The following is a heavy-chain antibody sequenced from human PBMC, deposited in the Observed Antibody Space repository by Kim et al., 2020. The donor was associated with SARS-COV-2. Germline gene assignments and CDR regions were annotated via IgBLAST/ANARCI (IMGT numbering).Heavy chain of an antibody. Sequence: GGSLRLSCAASGFIFSNYWMSWVRLAPGKGLEWVAQIKQDGSETYYVDSVKGRFTISRDNARNSLYPQMNSLRAEDTAVYYCARDKEGGSFSGSNFDYWG. D-gene: IGHD1-26*01. V-gene: IGHV3-7*01. CDR3: ARDKEGGSFSGSNFDY. CDR1: GFIFSNYW. J-gene: IGHJ4*01. CDR2: IKQDGSET.